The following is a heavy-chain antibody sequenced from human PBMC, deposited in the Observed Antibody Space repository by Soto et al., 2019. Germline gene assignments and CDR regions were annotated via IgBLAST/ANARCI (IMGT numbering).Heavy chain of an antibody. V-gene: IGHV3-30*18. J-gene: IGHJ5*02. CDR3: AKDFYCGDWYNYVGP. D-gene: IGHD2-21*01. CDR2: ISHDGHSY. CDR1: GFTLSNCG. Sequence: QVQLVESGGGVVQPGGSLRLSCAASGFTLSNCGMHWVRQAPGKGPEWVAMISHDGHSYHYVDSVKGRFTISRDNSKKTLFLQMSSLRNEDTAHYYCAKDFYCGDWYNYVGPWGRGTLVTVSS.